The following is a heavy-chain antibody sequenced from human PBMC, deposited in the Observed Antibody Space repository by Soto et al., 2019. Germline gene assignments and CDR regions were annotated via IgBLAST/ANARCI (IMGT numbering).Heavy chain of an antibody. J-gene: IGHJ6*03. Sequence: SETLSLTCAVSGGSISSGGYSWSWIRQPPGKGLEWIGYIYHSGSTYYNPSLKSRVTISVDTSKNQFSLKLSSVTAADTAVYYCASFGEAAAGTRGYYYYYMDVWGKGTTVTVSS. CDR1: GGSISSGGYS. V-gene: IGHV4-30-2*02. D-gene: IGHD6-13*01. CDR3: ASFGEAAAGTRGYYYYYMDV. CDR2: IYHSGST.